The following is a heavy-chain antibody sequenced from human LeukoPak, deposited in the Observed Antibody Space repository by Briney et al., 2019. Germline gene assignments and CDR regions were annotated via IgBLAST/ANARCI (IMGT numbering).Heavy chain of an antibody. Sequence: SQTLSLTYTVSGGSISLGDYYWRWIRQPPGKGLEWIGYIYYGGSTYYNPSLKSRVTISVDTSKNQFSLKLSSVTAADTAVYYCARGRRGYSGYEFDYWGQGTLVTVSS. CDR3: ARGRRGYSGYEFDY. CDR1: GGSISLGDYY. J-gene: IGHJ4*02. V-gene: IGHV4-30-4*01. CDR2: IYYGGST. D-gene: IGHD5-12*01.